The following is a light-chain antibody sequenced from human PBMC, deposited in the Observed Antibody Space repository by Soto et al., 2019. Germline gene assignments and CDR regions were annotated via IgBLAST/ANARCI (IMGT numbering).Light chain of an antibody. Sequence: DIQMTQSPSTLSASVGDRVTITCRASQSVSNWLAWYQQKRGKAPELLIYDASSLKSGVPSRFSGSGSGTEFTLTISSLQPDDFETYYCQQDNPYSAFGQGTKVEIQ. CDR2: DAS. V-gene: IGKV1-5*01. CDR3: QQDNPYSA. CDR1: QSVSNW. J-gene: IGKJ1*01.